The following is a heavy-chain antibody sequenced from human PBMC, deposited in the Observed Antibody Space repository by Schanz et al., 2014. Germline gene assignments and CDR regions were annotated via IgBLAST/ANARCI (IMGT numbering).Heavy chain of an antibody. V-gene: IGHV3-33*01. CDR3: ARDHTTESCYSAGPPIDY. Sequence: QVQLVESGGGVVQPGRSLRLSCAASGFTFSSYGMHWVRQAPGKGLEWVAVIWYDGSNKYYADSVKGRFTISRDNSKSTLFLQMNSLRAEDTAVYYCARDHTTESCYSAGPPIDYWGQGTLLTVSS. CDR2: IWYDGSNK. CDR1: GFTFSSYG. J-gene: IGHJ4*02. D-gene: IGHD2-15*01.